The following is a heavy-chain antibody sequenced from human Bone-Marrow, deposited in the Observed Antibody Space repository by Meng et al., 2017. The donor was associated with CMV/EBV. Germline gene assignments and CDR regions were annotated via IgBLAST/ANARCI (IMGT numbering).Heavy chain of an antibody. V-gene: IGHV3-74*01. CDR2: IKIDGSTT. Sequence: EVQLGESGGGLVQPGGSLRLSCATSGFIFSNYWMHWVRQAPGQGLVWVSRIKIDGSTTTYADSVQGRFTISRDNAKNTLFLQMNSLRVEDTGVYYCVKGYCGSGCDSTYFDHWGQGALVTVSS. J-gene: IGHJ4*02. CDR3: VKGYCGSGCDSTYFDH. D-gene: IGHD2-21*02. CDR1: GFIFSNYW.